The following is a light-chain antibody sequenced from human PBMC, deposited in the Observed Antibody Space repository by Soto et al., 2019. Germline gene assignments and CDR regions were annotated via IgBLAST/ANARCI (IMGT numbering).Light chain of an antibody. CDR2: ATS. V-gene: IGKV1-39*01. Sequence: DIQMTQSPSSLSASVGDSVTITCRASQNVNRFLHWYQQRPGKAPKLLIYATSTLQTGVPSRFTGSGFGTEFTLTISSLNPEDFGTYFCQQSYFSQFTVGPGTKVDIK. CDR3: QQSYFSQFT. J-gene: IGKJ3*01. CDR1: QNVNRF.